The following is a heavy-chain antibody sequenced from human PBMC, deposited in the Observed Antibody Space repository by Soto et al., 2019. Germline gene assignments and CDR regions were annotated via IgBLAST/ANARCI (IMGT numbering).Heavy chain of an antibody. D-gene: IGHD1-20*01. CDR3: ANSITGTQSLDY. CDR2: FDPEDDET. Sequence: ASVKVSCKVSGYTLTELSIHWVRQAPGKGLEWMGGFDPEDDETIYAQKFQGSVTMTEDTSTDTAYMELSSLRSEDTAVYYCANSITGTQSLDYWGQGTLVTVSS. V-gene: IGHV1-24*01. J-gene: IGHJ4*02. CDR1: GYTLTELS.